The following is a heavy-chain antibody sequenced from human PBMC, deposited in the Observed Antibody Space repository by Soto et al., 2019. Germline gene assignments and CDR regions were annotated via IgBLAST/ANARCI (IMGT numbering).Heavy chain of an antibody. Sequence: QVQLQESGPGLVKPSETLSLTCTVSGGSVSSXXYXWXXXXXXXGXGLEWIGYIYYSGGTNYNPSRKSRVXISVXTSXXXXXLXXXXVXXXXXXXXXXXXXXXXXXXSGYYYWGQGTLVTVSS. D-gene: IGHD3-22*01. CDR1: GGSVSSXXYX. V-gene: IGHV4-61*01. CDR2: IYYSGGT. CDR3: XXXXXXXXXSGYYY. J-gene: IGHJ4*02.